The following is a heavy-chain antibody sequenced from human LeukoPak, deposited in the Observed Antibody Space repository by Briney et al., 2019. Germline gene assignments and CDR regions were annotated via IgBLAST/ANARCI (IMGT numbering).Heavy chain of an antibody. J-gene: IGHJ4*02. CDR3: AREVAASSWSY. CDR1: GGSISSGNW. Sequence: PSGTLSLTCAVSGGSISSGNWWSWVRQPPGKGLEWIGEIHHSGSTYYNPSLKSRVTISVDTSKKQFSLKLNSVTAADTAVYYCAREVAASSWSYWGQGTLVTDSS. D-gene: IGHD6-13*01. V-gene: IGHV4-4*02. CDR2: IHHSGST.